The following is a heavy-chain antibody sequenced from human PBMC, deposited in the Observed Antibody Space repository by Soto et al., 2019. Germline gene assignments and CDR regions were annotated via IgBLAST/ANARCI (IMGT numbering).Heavy chain of an antibody. V-gene: IGHV1-69*12. CDR2: VVPIFGAA. D-gene: IGHD2-15*01. CDR1: GGTFSSYA. Sequence: QVQLVQSGAEVKKPGSSVKVSCKASGGTFSSYAISWVRQAPGQGLEWMGGVVPIFGAANYAQKFQGRVTTTADESTSTAYMELSRLSSEDSAVYYWARHSCCSTTNYYYGMDVWGQGTTVTVSS. CDR3: ARHSCCSTTNYYYGMDV. J-gene: IGHJ6*02.